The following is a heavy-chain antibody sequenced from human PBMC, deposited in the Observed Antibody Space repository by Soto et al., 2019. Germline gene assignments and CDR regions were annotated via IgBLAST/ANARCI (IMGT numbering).Heavy chain of an antibody. CDR1: GGSISSGGYS. V-gene: IGHV4-30-2*01. D-gene: IGHD1-7*01. Sequence: SETLSLTCAVSGGSISSGGYSWSWIRQPPGKGLEWIGYIYHSGSTYYNPSLKSRVTISVDRSKNQFSLKLSSVTAADTAVYYCARVDMAETTEWYFDLWGRGTLVTVSS. CDR3: ARVDMAETTEWYFDL. CDR2: IYHSGST. J-gene: IGHJ2*01.